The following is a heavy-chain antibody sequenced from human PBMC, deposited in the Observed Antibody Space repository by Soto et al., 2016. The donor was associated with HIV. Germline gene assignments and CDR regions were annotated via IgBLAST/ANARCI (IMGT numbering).Heavy chain of an antibody. CDR2: IKQDGSEK. CDR1: GFTFSSYW. V-gene: IGHV3-7*01. CDR3: ARSIGVTTWHAFDI. J-gene: IGHJ3*02. Sequence: EVQLVESGGGLVQPGGSLRLSCAASGFTFSSYWMSWVRQAPGKGLEWVANIKQDGSEKYYVESVKGRFTISRDNAKNSLYLQMNSLRAEDTAVYYCARSIGVTTWHAFDIWGQGTSGHRXF. D-gene: IGHD4-17*01.